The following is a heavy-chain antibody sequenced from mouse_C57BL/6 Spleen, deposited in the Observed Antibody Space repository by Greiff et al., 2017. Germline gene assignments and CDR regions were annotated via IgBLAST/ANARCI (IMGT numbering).Heavy chain of an antibody. V-gene: IGHV5-17*01. CDR1: GFTFSDYG. CDR2: ISSGSSTI. J-gene: IGHJ1*03. D-gene: IGHD1-1*01. CDR3: ARRYGSSYWYFDV. Sequence: EVKVVESGGGLVKPGGSLKLSCAASGFTFSDYGMHWVRQAPEKGLEWVAYISSGSSTIYYADTVKGRFTISRDNAKNTLFLQMTSLRSEDTAMDYCARRYGSSYWYFDVWGTGTTVTVSS.